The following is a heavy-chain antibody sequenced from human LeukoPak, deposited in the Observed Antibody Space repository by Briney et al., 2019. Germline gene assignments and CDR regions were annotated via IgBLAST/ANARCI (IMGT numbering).Heavy chain of an antibody. CDR2: ISAYNGNT. V-gene: IGHV1-18*01. D-gene: IGHD6-13*01. J-gene: IGHJ5*02. CDR1: GFTFTSYG. CDR3: ARDSRRYSSSCSVWFDP. Sequence: GGSLRLSCAASGFTFTSYGISWVRQAPGQGLEWMGWISAYNGNTNYAQKLQGRVTMTTDTSTSTAYMELRSLRSDDTAVYYCARDSRRYSSSCSVWFDPWGQGTLVTVSS.